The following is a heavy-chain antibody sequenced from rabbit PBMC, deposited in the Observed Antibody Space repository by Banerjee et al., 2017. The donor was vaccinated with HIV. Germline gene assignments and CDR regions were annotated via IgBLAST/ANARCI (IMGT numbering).Heavy chain of an antibody. CDR1: GFDFSSNA. Sequence: QERLGESGGDLVQPGASLTLTCKASGFDFSSNAMCWVRPAPGKGLEWIACIYNDGSGSTYYASWAKGRFTISKTSSTTVTLQMTSLTAADTATYFCASYYTYGYAGYAYSTLWGPGTLVTVS. CDR3: ASYYTYGYAGYAYSTL. CDR2: IYNDGSGST. J-gene: IGHJ4*01. V-gene: IGHV1S45*01. D-gene: IGHD6-1*01.